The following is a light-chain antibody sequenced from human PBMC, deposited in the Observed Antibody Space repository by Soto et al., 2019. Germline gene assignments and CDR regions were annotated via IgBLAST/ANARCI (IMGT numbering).Light chain of an antibody. Sequence: DIVMTQSPDSLAVSLGERTTINCKSSQSVLYSSNNKNYLAWYQQKPGQPPKLLIYWASTRESGVPDRFSGSGSGTDFTLTISSLQAEDVAVYYGQQDYSTPPTFGQGTKVEIK. CDR1: QSVLYSSNNKNY. J-gene: IGKJ1*01. CDR2: WAS. CDR3: QQDYSTPPT. V-gene: IGKV4-1*01.